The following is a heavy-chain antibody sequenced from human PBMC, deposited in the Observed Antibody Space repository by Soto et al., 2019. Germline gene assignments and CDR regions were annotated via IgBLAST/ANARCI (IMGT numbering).Heavy chain of an antibody. CDR1: GFTFSSYS. D-gene: IGHD5-18*01. V-gene: IGHV3-48*02. CDR2: ISSSSSTI. J-gene: IGHJ6*02. Sequence: PGGSPRLACAASGFTFSSYSMNWVRQAPGKGLEWVSYISSSSSTIYYADSVKGRFTISRDNAKNSLYLQMNSLRDEDTAVYYCARDKRAMAPYYYYGMDVWGQGTTVTVSS. CDR3: ARDKRAMAPYYYYGMDV.